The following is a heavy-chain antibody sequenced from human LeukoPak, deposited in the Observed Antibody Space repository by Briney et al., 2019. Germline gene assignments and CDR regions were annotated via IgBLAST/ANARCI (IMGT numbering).Heavy chain of an antibody. Sequence: PSGTLSLTCDVSGGSISRTNWWSWVRQSPGQGLEGIGEISLSGHTNYNPSLQSRVTMSLDESKNQVSLDLASVTDADTAVYYCSRESGAFSPFGYWGQGTLVTVHS. D-gene: IGHD1-26*01. V-gene: IGHV4-4*02. CDR2: ISLSGHT. CDR3: SRESGAFSPFGY. J-gene: IGHJ4*02. CDR1: GGSISRTNW.